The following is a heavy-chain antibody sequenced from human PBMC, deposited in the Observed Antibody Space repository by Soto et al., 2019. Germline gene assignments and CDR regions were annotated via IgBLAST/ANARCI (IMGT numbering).Heavy chain of an antibody. V-gene: IGHV1-69*01. CDR2: IIPIFGTA. CDR3: ARDGGRHSGGIDY. J-gene: IGHJ4*02. Sequence: QVQLVQSGAEVKKPGSSAKVSCKASGGTFSSYSINWVRQAPGQGLEWMGEIIPIFGTANYAQKFQGRVTITADESTSTAYMELSSLRSEDTAVYYCARDGGRHSGGIDYWDQGTLVTVSS. D-gene: IGHD1-26*01. CDR1: GGTFSSYS.